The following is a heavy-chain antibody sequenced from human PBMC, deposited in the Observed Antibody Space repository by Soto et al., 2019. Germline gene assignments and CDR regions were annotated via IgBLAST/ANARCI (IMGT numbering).Heavy chain of an antibody. D-gene: IGHD3-10*01. CDR2: IYYSGRT. CDR3: ARRYGSAFDI. CDR1: GVSISSYY. J-gene: IGHJ3*02. Sequence: QVQLQESGPGLVKPSEALSLTCTVSGVSISSYYWSWIRKLPGKRLEWIGYIYYSGRTNYNTPLKSRVNISVDTSKNPISLKLSSVTAPDTAVYYCARRYGSAFDIWGQGTMVTVSS. V-gene: IGHV4-59*01.